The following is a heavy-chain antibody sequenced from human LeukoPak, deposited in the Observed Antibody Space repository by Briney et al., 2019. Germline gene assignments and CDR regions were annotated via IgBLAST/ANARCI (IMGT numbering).Heavy chain of an antibody. D-gene: IGHD3-10*01. CDR1: GGSISSSNW. J-gene: IGHJ4*02. V-gene: IGHV4-4*02. CDR2: IYHSGST. CDR3: ARDSGSVDY. Sequence: TSGTLSLTCAVSGGSISSSNWWSWVRQPPGKGLEWIGEIYHSGSTNYNPSLKSRVTISVDTSKNQFSLKLSSVTAADTAVYYCARDSGSVDYWGQGTLVTVSS.